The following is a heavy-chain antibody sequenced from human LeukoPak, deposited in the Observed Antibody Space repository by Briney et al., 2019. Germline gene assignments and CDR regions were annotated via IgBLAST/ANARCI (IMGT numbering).Heavy chain of an antibody. J-gene: IGHJ4*02. CDR2: IKQDESEK. Sequence: GGSLRLSCAASGFTFSNYWMSWVRQAPGKGLEWVANIKQDESEKYYVDSVKGRFTISRDNAKNLLYLQMNSLRVEDTAVYHCAREPTIFGVVIPPDYWGQGTLVTVSS. CDR1: GFTFSNYW. CDR3: AREPTIFGVVIPPDY. V-gene: IGHV3-7*03. D-gene: IGHD3-3*01.